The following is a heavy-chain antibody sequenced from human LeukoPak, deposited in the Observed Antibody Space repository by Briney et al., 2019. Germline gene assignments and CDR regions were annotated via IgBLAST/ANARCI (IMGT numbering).Heavy chain of an antibody. V-gene: IGHV3-21*01. CDR1: GFTFSSYS. D-gene: IGHD2-2*01. Sequence: SGGSLRLSCAASGFTFSSYSMTWVRQAPGKGLEWVSSISSSSSYIYYADSVKGRFTISRDNAKNSLYLQMNSLRAEDTAVYYCARLRGGGYCSSTSCYYYGMDVWGQGTTVTVSS. J-gene: IGHJ6*02. CDR2: ISSSSSYI. CDR3: ARLRGGGYCSSTSCYYYGMDV.